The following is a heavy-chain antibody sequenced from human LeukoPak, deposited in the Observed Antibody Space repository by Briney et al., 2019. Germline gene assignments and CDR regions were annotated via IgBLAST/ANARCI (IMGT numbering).Heavy chain of an antibody. J-gene: IGHJ4*02. V-gene: IGHV6-1*01. D-gene: IGHD3-16*01. CDR3: ARVWGRLRPLDY. CDR1: GDSVSSNSAA. CDR2: TYYRSKWYN. Sequence: SQTLSLTCAISGDSVSSNSAAWNWIRQSPSRGLEWLGRTYYRSKWYNDYAVSVKSRITINPDTSKNQFSLKLSSVTAADTAVYYCARVWGRLRPLDYWGQGTLVTVSS.